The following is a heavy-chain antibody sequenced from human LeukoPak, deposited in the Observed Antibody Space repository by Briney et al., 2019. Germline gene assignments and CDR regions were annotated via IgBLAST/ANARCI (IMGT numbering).Heavy chain of an antibody. CDR2: ISSGGMST. J-gene: IGHJ4*02. D-gene: IGHD3-3*01. Sequence: GGSLRLACAASGFSFSSYSMNWVRQAPGKGPEWVSFISSGGMSTDYAASVQGRFTISRDNSEDSLFLQLNSLRADDTAVYYCARDRPTGASRLFVVQWGQGTLVTVSS. V-gene: IGHV3-21*01. CDR3: ARDRPTGASRLFVVQ. CDR1: GFSFSSYS.